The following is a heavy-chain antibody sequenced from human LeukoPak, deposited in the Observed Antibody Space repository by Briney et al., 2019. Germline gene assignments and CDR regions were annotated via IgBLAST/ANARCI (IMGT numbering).Heavy chain of an antibody. CDR2: IYYSGST. CDR3: ARTGSGSYLGGYYYYMDV. V-gene: IGHV4-39*07. J-gene: IGHJ6*03. CDR1: GGSISSSSYY. D-gene: IGHD1-26*01. Sequence: KSSETLSLTCTVSGGSISSSSYYWGWIRQPPGKGLEWIGSIYYSGSTYYNPSLKSRVTISVDTSKNQFSLKLSSVTAADTAVYYCARTGSGSYLGGYYYYMDVWGKGTTVTVSS.